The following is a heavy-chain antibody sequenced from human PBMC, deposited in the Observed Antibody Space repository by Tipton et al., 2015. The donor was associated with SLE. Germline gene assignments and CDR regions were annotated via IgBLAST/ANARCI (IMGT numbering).Heavy chain of an antibody. CDR3: ARSPGTARAEYFHH. J-gene: IGHJ1*01. Sequence: TLSLTCSVSGGSISDGAYYWSWIRQHPGKGLEWIGYIYYTGATYFNPSLKSRITISVDTSKNQFSLKLNSVTAADTAVYYCARSPGTARAEYFHHWGQGTLVTVSS. D-gene: IGHD1-14*01. CDR1: GGSISDGAYY. V-gene: IGHV4-31*03. CDR2: IYYTGAT.